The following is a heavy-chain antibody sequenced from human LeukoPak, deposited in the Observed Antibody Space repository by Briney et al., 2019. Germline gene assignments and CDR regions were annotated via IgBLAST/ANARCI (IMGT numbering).Heavy chain of an antibody. V-gene: IGHV4-34*01. CDR3: ARGYYDILTGYRYFDY. J-gene: IGHJ4*02. D-gene: IGHD3-9*01. CDR2: INHSGST. CDR1: GGSFSGYY. Sequence: SETLSLTCAVYGGSFSGYYWSWNRQPPGKGLEWIGEINHSGSTNYNPSLKSRVTISVDTSKNQFSLKLSSVTAADTAVYYCARGYYDILTGYRYFDYWGQGTLVTVSS.